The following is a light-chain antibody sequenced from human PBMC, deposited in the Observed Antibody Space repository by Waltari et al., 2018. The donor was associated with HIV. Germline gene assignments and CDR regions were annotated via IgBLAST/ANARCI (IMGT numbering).Light chain of an antibody. Sequence: QSVLTQPPSESGAPGQRVTISCTGSSSHIGANYDVHWYQQLPGPAPRLLIYGNNNRPSGFPDRFSGSKSGTSASLAITGLQAEDEADYYCQSYDSSLSVVFGGWTKLTVL. CDR3: QSYDSSLSVV. CDR1: SSHIGANYD. J-gene: IGLJ3*02. CDR2: GNN. V-gene: IGLV1-40*01.